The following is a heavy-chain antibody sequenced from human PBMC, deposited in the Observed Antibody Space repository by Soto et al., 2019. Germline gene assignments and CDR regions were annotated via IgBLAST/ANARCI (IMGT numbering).Heavy chain of an antibody. CDR1: GGTFSSYA. J-gene: IGHJ6*02. Sequence: QVQLVQSGAEVKKPGSSVKVSCKASGGTFSSYAISWVRQAPGQGLEWMGGIIPIFGTANYAQKFQGRVTSTADESTSTAYMERSSLRSEDTAVYYCGRVLGVVVVNYYYYGMDVWGQGTTVTVSS. CDR3: GRVLGVVVVNYYYYGMDV. CDR2: IIPIFGTA. V-gene: IGHV1-69*12. D-gene: IGHD3-22*01.